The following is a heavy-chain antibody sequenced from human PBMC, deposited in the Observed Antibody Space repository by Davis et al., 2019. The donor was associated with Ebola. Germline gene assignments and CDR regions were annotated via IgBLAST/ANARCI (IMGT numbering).Heavy chain of an antibody. D-gene: IGHD4-17*01. CDR1: GFTFSSYA. V-gene: IGHV3-23*01. CDR3: ARVDGDYYYGMDV. Sequence: GGSLRLSCAASGFTFSSYAMSWVRQAPGKGLEWVSAISGSGGSTYYADSVKGRFTISRDNSKNTLYLQMNSLRAEDTAVYYCARVDGDYYYGMDVWGQGTTVTVSS. J-gene: IGHJ6*02. CDR2: ISGSGGST.